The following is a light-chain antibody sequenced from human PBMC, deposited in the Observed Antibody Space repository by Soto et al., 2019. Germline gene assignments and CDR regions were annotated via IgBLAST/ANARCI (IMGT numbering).Light chain of an antibody. CDR2: DAS. CDR1: QDIDKY. V-gene: IGKV1-33*01. CDR3: QQYYDLTIT. J-gene: IGKJ5*01. Sequence: DIQMTQSPSSLSAYVGDRGTITCQASQDIDKYLNWYQQKPGKAPKLLIDDASNLETGVLSRFSGSGAGTHCTCTIASLQPEDTAIAYCQQYYDLTITFGQGTRLEIK.